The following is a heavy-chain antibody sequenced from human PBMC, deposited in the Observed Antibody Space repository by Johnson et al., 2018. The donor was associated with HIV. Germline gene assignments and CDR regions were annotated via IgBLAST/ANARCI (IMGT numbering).Heavy chain of an antibody. V-gene: IGHV3-11*04. J-gene: IGHJ3*01. CDR1: GFTFSDYY. D-gene: IGHD3-10*01. CDR2: ISSSGTTV. Sequence: QVQLVESGGGLVKPGGSLRLSCAASGFTFSDYYMSWIRQTPGKGLEWVSYISSSGTTVYSADSVKGRFSISRDNAKHSLYLQMNSLRAEDTAVYYCARAPEVRGVDAFDVWGQGTMVTVSS. CDR3: ARAPEVRGVDAFDV.